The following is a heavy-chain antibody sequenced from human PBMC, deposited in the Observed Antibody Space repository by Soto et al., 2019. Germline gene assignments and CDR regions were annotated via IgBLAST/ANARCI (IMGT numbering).Heavy chain of an antibody. D-gene: IGHD2-2*02. V-gene: IGHV3-30-3*01. CDR1: GFTFSTYA. CDR2: ISYDGSNK. Sequence: QVQLVESGGGVVQPGRSLRLSCAASGFTFSTYAMHWVRQAPGKGLEWVAVISYDGSNKYYADSVKGRFTISRDNSKNTLYLQMTSLRAEDTDVFYCARGPQQLLYLAYNWFDPWGQGTLVIVSS. J-gene: IGHJ5*02. CDR3: ARGPQQLLYLAYNWFDP.